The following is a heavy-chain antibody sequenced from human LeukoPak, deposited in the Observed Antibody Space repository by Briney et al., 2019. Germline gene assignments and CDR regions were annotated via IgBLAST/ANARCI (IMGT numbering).Heavy chain of an antibody. J-gene: IGHJ4*02. CDR1: GGSFSGYY. Sequence: PSETLSLTCAVYGGSFSGYYWSWIRQPPGKGLEWIGEINHRGSTNYNPSLKSRVTISVDTSKNQFSLKLSSVTAADTAVYYRARRDDYWGQGTLVTVSS. CDR2: INHRGST. V-gene: IGHV4-34*01. CDR3: ARRDDY.